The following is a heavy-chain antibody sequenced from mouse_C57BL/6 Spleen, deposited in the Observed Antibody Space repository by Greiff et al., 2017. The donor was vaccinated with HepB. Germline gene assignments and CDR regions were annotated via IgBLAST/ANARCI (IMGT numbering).Heavy chain of an antibody. V-gene: IGHV1-7*01. CDR3: TNSEPLDY. D-gene: IGHD3-1*01. CDR2: INPSSGYT. Sequence: VQLQQSGAELAKPGASVKPSCKASGYTSTSYWMHWVKQRPGQGLEWIGYINPSSGYTKYNQKFKDKATLTADKSSSTAYMQLSSLTCEDSAVHYWTNSEPLDYGGQSTTLTVTS. J-gene: IGHJ2*01. CDR1: GYTSTSYW.